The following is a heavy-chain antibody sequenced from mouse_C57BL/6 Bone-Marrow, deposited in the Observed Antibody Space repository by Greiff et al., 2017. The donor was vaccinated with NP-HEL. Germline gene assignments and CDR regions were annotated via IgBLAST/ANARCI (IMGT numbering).Heavy chain of an antibody. J-gene: IGHJ1*03. CDR1: GFTFSSYT. D-gene: IGHD1-2*01. Sequence: DVMLVESGGGLVKPGGSLKLSCAASGFTFSSYTMSWVRQTPEKRLEWVATISGGGGNTYYPASVKGRFTISRDNAKNTLYLQLSRLRSEDTALYYCARHTAPLRVWGTGTTVTVSA. CDR3: ARHTAPLRV. V-gene: IGHV5-9*01. CDR2: ISGGGGNT.